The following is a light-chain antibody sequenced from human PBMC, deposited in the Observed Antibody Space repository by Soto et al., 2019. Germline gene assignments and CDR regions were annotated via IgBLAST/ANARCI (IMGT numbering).Light chain of an antibody. CDR2: HAS. J-gene: IGKJ1*01. CDR1: QSVSDK. CDR3: QQYNNWPPWT. V-gene: IGKV3-15*01. Sequence: EIVMTQSPATVSVSTGERATLSCRASQSVSDKLAWYQQRPGQAPRLLIYHASARATGIPARFRGSGSGTEFTLTIRGLQSEDFAVYYCQQYNNWPPWTFGQGTKVDIK.